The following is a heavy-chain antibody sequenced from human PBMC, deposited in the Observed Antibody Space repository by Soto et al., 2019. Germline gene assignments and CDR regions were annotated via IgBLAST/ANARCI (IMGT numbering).Heavy chain of an antibody. V-gene: IGHV3-23*01. CDR1: GCAFINYH. D-gene: IGHD4-17*01. J-gene: IGHJ6*02. Sequence: GSLRLSGAGSGCAFINYHMVWVRQATGKGLESLSSISAGGDRAYYTDSVKGRFTISRDNSKNTVYLQMNSLRAEDSAVYFCAKILSVTTSYWYGMDVWGQGTTVTVSS. CDR2: ISAGGDRA. CDR3: AKILSVTTSYWYGMDV.